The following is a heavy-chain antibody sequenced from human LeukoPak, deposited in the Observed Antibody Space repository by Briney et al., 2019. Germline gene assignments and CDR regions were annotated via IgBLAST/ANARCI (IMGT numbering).Heavy chain of an antibody. D-gene: IGHD3-10*01. Sequence: ASVKVSCKASGYTFTGYYMHWVRQAPGQGLEWMGWISAYNSNTNYAQKLQGRVTMTTDTSTSTAYMELRSLRSDDTAVYYCARLGGSGSYPLFYMDVWGKGTTVTVSS. J-gene: IGHJ6*03. CDR1: GYTFTGYY. CDR3: ARLGGSGSYPLFYMDV. V-gene: IGHV1-18*04. CDR2: ISAYNSNT.